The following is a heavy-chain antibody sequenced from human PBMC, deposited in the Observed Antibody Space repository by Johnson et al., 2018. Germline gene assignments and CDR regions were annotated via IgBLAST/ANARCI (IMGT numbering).Heavy chain of an antibody. CDR2: ISYDGRNK. CDR3: TKAGQFVWDYMDV. V-gene: IGHV3-30*18. D-gene: IGHD2-8*01. J-gene: IGHJ6*03. Sequence: QVQLVESGGGVVQPGRSLRLSCAASGFTFSSYGMHWVRQAPGKGLERVAVISYDGRNKNYADTAKSRLTISRDNSKNKLYLQMKRMKAEDTAVYYCTKAGQFVWDYMDVWGEGTTVTVSS. CDR1: GFTFSSYG.